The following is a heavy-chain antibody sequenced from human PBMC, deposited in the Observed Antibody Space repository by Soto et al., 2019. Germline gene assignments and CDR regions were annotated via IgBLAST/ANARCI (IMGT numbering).Heavy chain of an antibody. CDR3: ARGTMVRGVIPTAYYYYYYMDV. V-gene: IGHV4-59*01. J-gene: IGHJ6*03. D-gene: IGHD3-10*01. Sequence: QVQLQESGPGLVKPSETLSLTCTVSGGSISSYYWSWIRQPPGKGLEWIGYIYYSGSTNYNPSLKSRVTISVDTSKNQFSLKLSSVTAADTAVYYCARGTMVRGVIPTAYYYYYYMDVWGKGTTVTVSS. CDR2: IYYSGST. CDR1: GGSISSYY.